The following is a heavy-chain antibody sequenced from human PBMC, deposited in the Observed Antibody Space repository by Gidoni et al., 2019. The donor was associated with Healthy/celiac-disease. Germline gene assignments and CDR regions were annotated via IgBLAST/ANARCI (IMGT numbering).Heavy chain of an antibody. CDR3: TTALLTGYLYYYYGMDV. J-gene: IGHJ6*02. V-gene: IGHV3-15*01. CDR2: IKSKTDGGTT. D-gene: IGHD3-9*01. Sequence: EVQLVESGGGLVKLGGSLRLSCAASGFTLSNAWMSGVRQAPGKGLEWVGRIKSKTDGGTTDYAAPVKGRFTISRDDSKNTLYLQMNSLKTEDTAVYYCTTALLTGYLYYYYGMDVWGQGTTVTVSS. CDR1: GFTLSNAW.